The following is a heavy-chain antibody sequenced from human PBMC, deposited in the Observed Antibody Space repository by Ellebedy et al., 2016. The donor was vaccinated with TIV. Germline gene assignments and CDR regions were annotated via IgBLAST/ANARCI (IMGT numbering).Heavy chain of an antibody. CDR1: GFSFGIYS. J-gene: IGHJ4*02. D-gene: IGHD6-13*01. CDR3: ASLLRVAAFDY. Sequence: PGGSLRLSCAASGFSFGIYSMNWVRQAPGRGLEWVSAIGSGGADTYYADSVKGRFTISRDNSKNTLYLQMNSLRAEDTAVYYCASLLRVAAFDYWGQGTLVTVSS. CDR2: IGSGGADT. V-gene: IGHV3-23*01.